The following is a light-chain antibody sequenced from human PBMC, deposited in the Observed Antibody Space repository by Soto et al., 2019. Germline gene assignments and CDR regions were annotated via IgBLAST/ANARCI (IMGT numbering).Light chain of an antibody. CDR2: GAS. CDR1: QSVGETY. J-gene: IGKJ1*01. Sequence: EILLTQSPGTLSLSPGERATLSCGASQSVGETYLAWYQQKPGQAPRLLMYGASNRATGIPDRLSGSGSGTEFTLTISRMEPEDFAVYYCQQYGSSGTFGQGTKVDIK. V-gene: IGKV3-20*01. CDR3: QQYGSSGT.